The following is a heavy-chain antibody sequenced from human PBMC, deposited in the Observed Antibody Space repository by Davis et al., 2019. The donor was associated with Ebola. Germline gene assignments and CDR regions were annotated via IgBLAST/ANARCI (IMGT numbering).Heavy chain of an antibody. Sequence: SVKVSCKASGGTFSSYAISWVRQAPGQGLEWMGGIIPIFGTANYAQKFQGRVTITADESTSTAYMELSSLRSEDTAVYYCARGRDPGIAAAGAAFDIWGQGTMVTVSS. CDR2: IIPIFGTA. J-gene: IGHJ3*02. CDR3: ARGRDPGIAAAGAAFDI. V-gene: IGHV1-69*13. CDR1: GGTFSSYA. D-gene: IGHD6-13*01.